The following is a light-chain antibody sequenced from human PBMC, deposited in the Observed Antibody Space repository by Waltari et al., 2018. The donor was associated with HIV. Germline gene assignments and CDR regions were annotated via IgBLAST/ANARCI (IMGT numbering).Light chain of an antibody. V-gene: IGKV4-1*01. Sequence: DIVMTQSPDSLAVSLGETVSINCKSSRTVLYHSDNKNYLAWYQHKPGQAPRVLISWASTRAVMVPSSIPALGVPERFSGSGSGTNFSLTISGLQEDDVAIYHCQQYFSLPPTFGGGTRVERK. CDR3: QQYFSLPPT. CDR2: WAS. J-gene: IGKJ4*01. CDR1: RTVLYHSDNKNY.